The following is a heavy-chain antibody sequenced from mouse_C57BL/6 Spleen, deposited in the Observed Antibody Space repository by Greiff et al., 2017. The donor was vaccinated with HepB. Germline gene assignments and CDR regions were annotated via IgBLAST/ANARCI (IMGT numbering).Heavy chain of an antibody. CDR3: ARDQLSFDY. CDR2: ISYDGSN. Sequence: VQLQQSGPGLVKPSQSLSLTCSVTGYSITSGYYWNWIRQFPGNKLEWMGYISYDGSNNYNPSLKNRISITRDTSKNQFFLKLNSVTTEDTATYYCARDQLSFDYWGQGTTLTVSS. CDR1: GYSITSGYY. D-gene: IGHD4-1*02. J-gene: IGHJ2*01. V-gene: IGHV3-6*01.